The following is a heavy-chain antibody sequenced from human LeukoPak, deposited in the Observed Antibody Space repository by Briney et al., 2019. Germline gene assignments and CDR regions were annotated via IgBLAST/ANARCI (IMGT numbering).Heavy chain of an antibody. CDR2: INHSGCP. J-gene: IGHJ4*02. Sequence: SDTLSLPCGVCCESFSEYSWTWIRHPTGKGLEWIGEINHSGCPNHNTSLMSRVIMSVDKSQNHFSLKLSSVATADTAVYFCCSTHLPFGVVISGWRQGTLVTVSS. V-gene: IGHV4-34*03. D-gene: IGHD3-3*01. CDR3: CSTHLPFGVVISG. CDR1: CESFSEYS.